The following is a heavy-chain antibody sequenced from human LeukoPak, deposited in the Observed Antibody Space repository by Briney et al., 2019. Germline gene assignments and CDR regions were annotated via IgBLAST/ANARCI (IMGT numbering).Heavy chain of an antibody. CDR1: GFTFSSYA. Sequence: GGSLRLSCAASGFTFSSYAMHWVRQAPGKGLEWVAVISYDGSDKYYADSVKGRFTISRDNSKNTLYLQMNSLRAEDTAVYYCARDWETYYYDTGGYSYFDYWGQGTLVTVSS. CDR3: ARDWETYYYDTGGYSYFDY. D-gene: IGHD3-22*01. J-gene: IGHJ4*02. V-gene: IGHV3-30*04. CDR2: ISYDGSDK.